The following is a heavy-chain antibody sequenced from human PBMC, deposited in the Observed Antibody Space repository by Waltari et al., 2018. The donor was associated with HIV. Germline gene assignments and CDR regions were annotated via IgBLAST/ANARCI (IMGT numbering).Heavy chain of an antibody. Sequence: QVQLVQSGAEVKKPGASVKVSCKASGYTFTDYYIHCVRQAPGQGLECMGRINPNSGDTSYAQKLQGRVTMTRDTSISTAYMDLGRLRSDDTAVYYCATIPTNPKPDYWGQGTLVTVSS. CDR3: ATIPTNPKPDY. CDR1: GYTFTDYY. CDR2: INPNSGDT. V-gene: IGHV1-2*06. J-gene: IGHJ4*02. D-gene: IGHD2-8*01.